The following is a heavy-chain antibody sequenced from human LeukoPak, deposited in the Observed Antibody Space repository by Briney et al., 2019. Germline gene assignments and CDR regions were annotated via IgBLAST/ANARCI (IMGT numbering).Heavy chain of an antibody. CDR1: GFTFRSYA. V-gene: IGHV3-23*01. CDR3: AKPRHSGYGFDY. D-gene: IGHD5-12*01. CDR2: FSGSGGST. J-gene: IGHJ4*02. Sequence: TGGSLRLSCAASGFTFRSYAMSRVRQAPGKGLEWVSTFSGSGGSTHYADSVKGRFTISRDNSKNTLYLQMNSLRDEDTAVYYCAKPRHSGYGFDYWGQGTLVTVSS.